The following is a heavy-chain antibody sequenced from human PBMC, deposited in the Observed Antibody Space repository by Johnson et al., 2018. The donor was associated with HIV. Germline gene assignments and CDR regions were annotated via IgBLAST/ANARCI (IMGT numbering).Heavy chain of an antibody. D-gene: IGHD5-24*01. CDR2: ISGSGGST. V-gene: IGHV3-23*04. J-gene: IGHJ3*01. CDR3: ARGCRDGYTCDAFDV. CDR1: GFTVSSYY. Sequence: VQLVESGGGLVQPGGSLRLSCAASGFTVSSYYMSWVRQAPGKGLEWVSAISGSGGSTYYADSVKGRFTISRDNSKNTLYLQMNSLRAEDTAVYFCARGCRDGYTCDAFDVWGQGTRVTVSS.